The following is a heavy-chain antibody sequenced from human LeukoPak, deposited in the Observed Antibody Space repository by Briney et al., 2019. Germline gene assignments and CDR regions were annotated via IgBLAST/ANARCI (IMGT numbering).Heavy chain of an antibody. CDR1: GYTFTGYY. V-gene: IGHV1-2*02. D-gene: IGHD6-6*01. J-gene: IGHJ4*02. CDR3: ARTSSFDY. Sequence: ASVKVSCKSSGYTFTGYYMHWVRQAPGEGLEWMGWINPNNGGTNYAQKFQGRVTLTRDTSISTVYMEVNTVRSDDTAVYYCARTSSFDYWGQGTLVTVSS. CDR2: INPNNGGT.